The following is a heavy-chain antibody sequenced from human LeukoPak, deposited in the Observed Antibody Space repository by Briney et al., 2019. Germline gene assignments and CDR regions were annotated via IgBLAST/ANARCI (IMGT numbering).Heavy chain of an antibody. Sequence: EASVKVSCKASGYTFTSYGISWVRRAPGQGLEWMGWINPNSGGTNYAQKFQGRVTMTRDTSISTAYMELSRLRSDDTAVYYCARAVSCSSTSCQSDLNAFDIWGQGTMVTVSS. CDR3: ARAVSCSSTSCQSDLNAFDI. CDR1: GYTFTSYG. V-gene: IGHV1-2*02. CDR2: INPNSGGT. D-gene: IGHD2-2*01. J-gene: IGHJ3*02.